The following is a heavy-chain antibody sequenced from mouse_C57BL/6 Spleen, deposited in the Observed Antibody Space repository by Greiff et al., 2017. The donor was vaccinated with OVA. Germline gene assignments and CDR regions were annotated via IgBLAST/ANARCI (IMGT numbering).Heavy chain of an antibody. CDR2: IDPETGGT. D-gene: IGHD2-4*01. CDR3: TRAGLPFAY. CDR1: GYTFTDYE. J-gene: IGHJ3*01. V-gene: IGHV1-15*01. Sequence: QVQLKESGAELVRPGASVTLSCKASGYTFTDYEMHWVKQTPVHGLEWIGAIDPETGGTAYNQKFKGKAILTADKSSSTAYMELRSLTSEDSAIYYCTRAGLPFAYWGQGTLVTVSA.